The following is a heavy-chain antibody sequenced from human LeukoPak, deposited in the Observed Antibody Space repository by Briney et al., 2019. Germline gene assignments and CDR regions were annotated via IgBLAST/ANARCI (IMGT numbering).Heavy chain of an antibody. CDR3: ARDLWIKAYYYYGMDV. CDR2: IYYSGST. D-gene: IGHD2-2*03. J-gene: IGHJ6*02. CDR1: GGSVSSGSYY. Sequence: SETLSLTCTVSGGSVSSGSYYWSWIRQPPGKGLEWIGYIYYSGSTNYNPSLKSRVTISVDMSKNQFSLKLSSVTAADTAVYYCARDLWIKAYYYYGMDVWGQGTTVTVSS. V-gene: IGHV4-61*01.